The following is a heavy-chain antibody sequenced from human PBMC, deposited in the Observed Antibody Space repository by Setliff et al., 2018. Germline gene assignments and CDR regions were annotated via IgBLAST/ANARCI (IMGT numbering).Heavy chain of an antibody. CDR2: IYYSGST. V-gene: IGHV4-39*01. D-gene: IGHD6-13*01. CDR1: GGSISSSSYY. CDR3: ARRGMSSSWFKGYFDY. J-gene: IGHJ4*02. Sequence: SETLSLTCTVSGGSISSSSYYWGWIRQPPGKGLEWIGSIYYSGSTYYNPSLKSRVTISVDTSKNQFSLKLSSVTAADTAVYYCARRGMSSSWFKGYFDYWGQGTLVTVS.